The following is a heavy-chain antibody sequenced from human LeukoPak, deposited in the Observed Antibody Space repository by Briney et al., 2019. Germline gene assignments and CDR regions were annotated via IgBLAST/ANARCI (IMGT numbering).Heavy chain of an antibody. CDR2: MNPNSGNT. V-gene: IGHV1-8*01. CDR3: ARGPTLGATLGCWFDP. Sequence: ASVKVSCKASGYTFTSYDINWVRPATGQGPEWMGWMNPNSGNTGYAQKFQGRVTMTRNTSISTAYMELSSLRSEDTAVYYCARGPTLGATLGCWFDPWGQGTLVTVSS. D-gene: IGHD1-26*01. J-gene: IGHJ5*02. CDR1: GYTFTSYD.